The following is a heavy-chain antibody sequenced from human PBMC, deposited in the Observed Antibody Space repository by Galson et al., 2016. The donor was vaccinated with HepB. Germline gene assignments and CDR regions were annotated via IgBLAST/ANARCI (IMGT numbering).Heavy chain of an antibody. CDR3: ARDRSPIYCRGSCYYYFDF. D-gene: IGHD2-15*01. J-gene: IGHJ4*02. CDR1: GFTFSHFA. Sequence: SLRLSCAASGFTFSHFAMHWVRQAPGEGLEWVAMIPYDGSIDYCADSVKGRFTISRDNSRNTLFLQMYSLRTDDTAIYYCARDRSPIYCRGSCYYYFDFWGQGTLVTVSS. V-gene: IGHV3-30*04. CDR2: IPYDGSID.